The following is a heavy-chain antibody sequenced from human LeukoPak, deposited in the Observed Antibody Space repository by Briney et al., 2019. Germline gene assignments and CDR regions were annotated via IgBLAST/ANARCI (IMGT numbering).Heavy chain of an antibody. Sequence: ASVKVSCKASGYTFTSYGISWVRQAPGQGLEWMGWISAYNGNTNYAQKLQGRVTMTTDTSTSTAYMELRSLRSDDTAVYYCARDSSSWYPPGWFDPWGQGTLVTASS. CDR2: ISAYNGNT. CDR3: ARDSSSWYPPGWFDP. D-gene: IGHD6-13*01. J-gene: IGHJ5*02. CDR1: GYTFTSYG. V-gene: IGHV1-18*01.